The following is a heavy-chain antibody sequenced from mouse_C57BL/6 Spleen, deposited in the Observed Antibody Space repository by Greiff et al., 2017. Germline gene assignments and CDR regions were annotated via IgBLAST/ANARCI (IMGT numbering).Heavy chain of an antibody. CDR3: ARVDGYDYSDT. CDR2: IYPGGGYT. CDR1: GYTFTNYW. D-gene: IGHD2-2*01. V-gene: IGHV1-63*01. J-gene: IGHJ2*01. Sequence: QVQLQQSGAELVRPGTSVKMSCKASGYTFTNYWIGWAKQRPGHGLEWIGDIYPGGGYTNYNEKFKGKATLTAEKSSSTAYMQFSSLTSEDSAIYYCARVDGYDYSDTCGPGTTLTVSS.